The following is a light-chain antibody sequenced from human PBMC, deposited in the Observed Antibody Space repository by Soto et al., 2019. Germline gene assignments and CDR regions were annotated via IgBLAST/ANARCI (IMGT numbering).Light chain of an antibody. CDR3: QHQGT. CDR2: DTS. Sequence: IVLTQSPGTLSLSPGERATLSCRASQSVGRRYLAWYQQKPGQAPRLLIYDTSDRASAIPDRFSGSGSGTDFTLTISRLVPEDFAVYYCQHQGTFGGGTKVEIK. CDR1: QSVGRRY. V-gene: IGKV3-20*01. J-gene: IGKJ4*01.